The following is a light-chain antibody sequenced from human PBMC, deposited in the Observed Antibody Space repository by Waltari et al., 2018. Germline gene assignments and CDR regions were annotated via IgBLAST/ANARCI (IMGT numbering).Light chain of an antibody. V-gene: IGLV2-14*03. Sequence: QSVLTQPASVSGSSGQSFTISCTGTSSAVGAYHFVSRYQQHPCKAPKIVIYDVRKRPSGVSDRFSGSKSGNTASLTISGLQAEDEADYYCSSYTSGNTWVFGGGTKLTVL. CDR3: SSYTSGNTWV. CDR1: SSAVGAYHF. J-gene: IGLJ3*02. CDR2: DVR.